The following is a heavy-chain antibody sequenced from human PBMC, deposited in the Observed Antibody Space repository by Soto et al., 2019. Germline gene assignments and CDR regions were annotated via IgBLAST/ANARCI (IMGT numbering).Heavy chain of an antibody. J-gene: IGHJ4*02. D-gene: IGHD6-13*01. CDR1: GGSMRNYF. CDR3: AAGEASSRNLAPYYLDF. Sequence: SETLSLTCTVSGGSMRNYFWTWIRQPPGKGLEWIGYIHYSGTTSFFPSYNPSLRSRVTISEDTSKNQFSLKLLSVTTADTAVYFCAAGEASSRNLAPYYLDFWGQGTLVTVPQ. V-gene: IGHV4-59*01. CDR2: IHYSGTT.